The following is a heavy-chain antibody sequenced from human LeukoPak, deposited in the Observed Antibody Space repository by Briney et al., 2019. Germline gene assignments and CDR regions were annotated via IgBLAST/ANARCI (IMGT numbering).Heavy chain of an antibody. V-gene: IGHV5-51*01. CDR3: ARQYRMDV. CDR1: GYSFTSYW. D-gene: IGHD3-16*02. J-gene: IGHJ6*02. CDR2: IYPADSDT. Sequence: GESLKISCKSSGYSFTSYWIGWVRQMPGKGLEWMGIIYPADSDTKYSPSFQGQVTISVDNSINTVYLQWSNLEASDTAMYYCARQYRMDVWGQGTMVIISS.